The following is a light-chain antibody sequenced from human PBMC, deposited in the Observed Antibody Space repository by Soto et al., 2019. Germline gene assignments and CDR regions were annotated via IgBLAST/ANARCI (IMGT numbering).Light chain of an antibody. Sequence: EIVLTQSPATLSLSPGERATLSCGASQSVSSSYLAWYQQKPGLAPRLLIYDASSRATGIPDRFSGSGSGXXXXXTIXRLXPXXXXVYYCQQYGSSPYTFGQGTKLEIK. J-gene: IGKJ2*01. V-gene: IGKV3D-20*01. CDR1: QSVSSSY. CDR3: QQYGSSPYT. CDR2: DAS.